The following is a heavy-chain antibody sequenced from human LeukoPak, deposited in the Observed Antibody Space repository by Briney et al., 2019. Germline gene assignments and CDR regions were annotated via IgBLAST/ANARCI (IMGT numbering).Heavy chain of an antibody. Sequence: GGSLRLSCTVSGFIFEDYAMHWVRQVPGKGLEWVSSITSNSGYVAYADSVKGRFSISRDDAKNSLYLQMNSLRTEDMAVYYCVQDSYAISSSGSTFASWGQGTLVTVSS. CDR3: VQDSYAISSSGSTFAS. CDR2: ITSNSGYV. CDR1: GFIFEDYA. D-gene: IGHD2-2*01. J-gene: IGHJ4*02. V-gene: IGHV3-9*03.